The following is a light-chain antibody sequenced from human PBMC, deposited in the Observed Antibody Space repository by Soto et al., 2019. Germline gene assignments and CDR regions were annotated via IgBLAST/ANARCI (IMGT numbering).Light chain of an antibody. CDR1: SSDVGGYYD. CDR2: GVN. V-gene: IGLV2-14*01. J-gene: IGLJ2*01. Sequence: QSALTQPASVSGSPGQSITISCTGTSSDVGGYYDVSWYQQHPGTAPKLLIYGVNNRPSGVPDRFSGSKSGTTASLAITGLQAEDEADYYCRSYTSSRTHVVFGAGTKLTVL. CDR3: RSYTSSRTHVV.